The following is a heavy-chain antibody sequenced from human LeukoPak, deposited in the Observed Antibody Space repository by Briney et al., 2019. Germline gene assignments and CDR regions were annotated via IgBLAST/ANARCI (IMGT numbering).Heavy chain of an antibody. V-gene: IGHV3-15*01. CDR2: IKSKTDGGTT. D-gene: IGHD3-10*01. J-gene: IGHJ4*02. CDR1: GFTFSNAW. CDR3: TTDHPQPGLLWFGKVGY. Sequence: PGGSLRLSCAASGFTFSNAWMSWVRQAPGKGLEWVGRIKSKTDGGTTDYAAPVKGRFTISRDDSKNTLYLQMNSLKTEDTAVYYCTTDHPQPGLLWFGKVGYWGQGTLVTVSS.